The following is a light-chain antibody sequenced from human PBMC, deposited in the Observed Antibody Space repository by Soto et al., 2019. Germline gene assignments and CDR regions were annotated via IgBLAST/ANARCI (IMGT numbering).Light chain of an antibody. Sequence: QSVLPQPPSASATPGQRVTISGSVTSSNFGSNYVYWYQQLPGTAPKLLIYRNNQRPSGVPDRFSGSKSGTSASLAISGLRSEDEADYYCAAWDDSLSGRYVFGNGTKVTVL. CDR1: SSNFGSNY. V-gene: IGLV1-47*01. J-gene: IGLJ1*01. CDR2: RNN. CDR3: AAWDDSLSGRYV.